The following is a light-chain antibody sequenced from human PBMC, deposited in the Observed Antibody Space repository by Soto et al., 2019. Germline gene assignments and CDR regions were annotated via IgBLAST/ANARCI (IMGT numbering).Light chain of an antibody. CDR2: KAS. J-gene: IGKJ4*01. CDR3: QQYESYPMT. CDR1: QSISSW. Sequence: DSQMAQYPSTLSASIGDRVTITCRAGQSISSWLAWYQQKPGKAPKLLISKASTLQSGVPPRFSGSGSGTEFAFTISSLQPDDFATYYCQQYESYPMTFGGGTKVEIK. V-gene: IGKV1-5*03.